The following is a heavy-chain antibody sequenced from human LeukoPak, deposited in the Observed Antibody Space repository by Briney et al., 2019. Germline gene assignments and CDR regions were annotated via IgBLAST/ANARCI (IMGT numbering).Heavy chain of an antibody. V-gene: IGHV4-59*01. J-gene: IGHJ4*02. CDR3: ARDGPQWLAAFAY. D-gene: IGHD6-19*01. Sequence: ETLSLTCTVSGGSISTYQWSWIRQPAGKRLEWIGNIHKSGSTNYNPSLQSPVTISIDTSEKQFSRRLSSVTAADTAVYYCARDGPQWLAAFAYWGQGTLVTVSS. CDR1: GGSISTYQ. CDR2: IHKSGST.